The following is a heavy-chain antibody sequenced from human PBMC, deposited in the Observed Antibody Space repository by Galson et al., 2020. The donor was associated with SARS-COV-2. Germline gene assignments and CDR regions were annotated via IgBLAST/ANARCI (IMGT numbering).Heavy chain of an antibody. CDR3: ARQGGIIFGVVMVPSWFDP. CDR1: GGSISSYY. V-gene: IGHV4-59*08. J-gene: IGHJ5*02. D-gene: IGHD3-3*01. CDR2: IYYIGST. Sequence: SETLSLTCTVSGGSISSYYWSWIRQPPGKGLEWIGYIYYIGSTNYNPSLKSRVTISVDTPKNQFSLKLSSVTAADTAVYSCARQGGIIFGVVMVPSWFDPWGQGTLVTVSS.